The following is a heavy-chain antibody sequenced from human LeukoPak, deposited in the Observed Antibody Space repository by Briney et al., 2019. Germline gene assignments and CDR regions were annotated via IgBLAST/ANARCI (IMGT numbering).Heavy chain of an antibody. Sequence: PGGSLRLSCVASGFTFSNYWMHWVRQAPGKGLEWVSSISSDSRYIYYADSVKGRFTISRDNAKNSLYLQMNSLRAEDTAVYYCATDYAGNSLWYYYGLGVWGQRTTVTVSS. CDR1: GFTFSNYW. J-gene: IGHJ6*02. V-gene: IGHV3-21*01. D-gene: IGHD4-23*01. CDR2: ISSDSRYI. CDR3: ATDYAGNSLWYYYGLGV.